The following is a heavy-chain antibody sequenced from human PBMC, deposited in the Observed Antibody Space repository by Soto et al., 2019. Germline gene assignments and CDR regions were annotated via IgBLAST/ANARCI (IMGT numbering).Heavy chain of an antibody. CDR1: GAYISDFS. D-gene: IGHD1-7*01. Sequence: LSLTCRVSGAYISDFSWSWIRQPAGKRLEWIGRITINGNTQKNPSFKSRVTMSIDTSRNHFSLNLQSATAADTALYYCATETGENWTYEAHWGPGTLVTVSS. J-gene: IGHJ1*01. CDR2: ITINGNT. CDR3: ATETGENWTYEAH. V-gene: IGHV4-4*07.